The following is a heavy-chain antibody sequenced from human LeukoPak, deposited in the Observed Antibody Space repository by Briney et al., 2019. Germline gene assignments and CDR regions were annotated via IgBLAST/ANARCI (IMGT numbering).Heavy chain of an antibody. D-gene: IGHD5-18*01. CDR3: AGGHVDTAMVTYFDC. V-gene: IGHV4-34*01. CDR2: INHSGST. J-gene: IGHJ4*02. Sequence: PSETLSLTCAVYGGSFSGYYWSWIRQPPGKGLEWIGGINHSGSTNYNPSLKSRVTISVDTSKNQFSLKLSSVTAADTAVYYCAGGHVDTAMVTYFDCWGQGTLVTVSS. CDR1: GGSFSGYY.